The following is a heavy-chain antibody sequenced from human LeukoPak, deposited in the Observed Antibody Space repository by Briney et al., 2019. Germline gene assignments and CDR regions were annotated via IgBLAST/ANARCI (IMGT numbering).Heavy chain of an antibody. J-gene: IGHJ5*02. CDR1: GGSFSGYY. V-gene: IGHV4-34*01. D-gene: IGHD3-10*01. Sequence: PSETLSLTCAVYGGSFSGYYWSWIRQPPGKGLEWIGEINHSGSTNYNPSLKSRVTISVDTSKNQFSLKLSSVTAADTAMYYCAREVTLYGSGSPSWFDPWGQGTLVTVSS. CDR2: INHSGST. CDR3: AREVTLYGSGSPSWFDP.